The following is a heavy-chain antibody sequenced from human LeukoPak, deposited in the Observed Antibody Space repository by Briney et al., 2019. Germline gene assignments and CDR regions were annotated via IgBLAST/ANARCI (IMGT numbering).Heavy chain of an antibody. Sequence: SRTLSLTCTVSGDSMSSGDYYWNWIRRPAGKGLEWIGRIYTTATTYYNPSFRTRVTISVDMAKNQFSLKLTSVTAADTAMYYCARRLMVRGFNWFDPWGPGTPVTVSS. V-gene: IGHV4-61*02. CDR2: IYTTATT. J-gene: IGHJ5*02. D-gene: IGHD3-10*01. CDR1: GDSMSSGDYY. CDR3: ARRLMVRGFNWFDP.